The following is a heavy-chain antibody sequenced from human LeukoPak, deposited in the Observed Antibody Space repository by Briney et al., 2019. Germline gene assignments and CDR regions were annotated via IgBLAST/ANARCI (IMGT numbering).Heavy chain of an antibody. J-gene: IGHJ4*02. CDR3: AKGLSCITDVCHGDFDY. Sequence: VGSLRLSCAVSGFAFSGYAMSWVRQAPGKGLEWVSTICGSGGSTYYADSVKGRSTFSKNNSKNTSHLLTNMLTAETTAVFCCAKGLSCITDVCHGDFDYWGQGTMVTVSS. D-gene: IGHD2-8*01. V-gene: IGHV3-23*01. CDR1: GFAFSGYA. CDR2: ICGSGGST.